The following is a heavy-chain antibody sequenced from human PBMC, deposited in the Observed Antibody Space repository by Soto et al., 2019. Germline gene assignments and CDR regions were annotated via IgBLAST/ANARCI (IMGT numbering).Heavy chain of an antibody. J-gene: IGHJ4*02. CDR2: IWHDGSKK. CDR3: ASQAFDY. Sequence: GGSLRLSCAASGFTFRDYGMQWVRQAPGKGLEWLAFIWHDGSKKYYADSLKGRFTISRDNSKNTMYLQMSSPRVEDTAVYYCASQAFDYWGQGTLVTVS. V-gene: IGHV3-33*01. CDR1: GFTFRDYG.